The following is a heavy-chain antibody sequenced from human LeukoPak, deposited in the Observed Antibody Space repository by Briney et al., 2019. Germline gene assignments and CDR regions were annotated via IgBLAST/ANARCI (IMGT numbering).Heavy chain of an antibody. V-gene: IGHV3-11*01. CDR3: AKDLRDTQDPVAGKAPPNDY. CDR1: GFTFSDYY. Sequence: PGGSLRLSCAASGFTFSDYYMSWIRQAPGKGLEWISYISTSGSDIYYADSVKGRFTISRDNSKNTLYLQMNSLRAEDTAVYYCAKDLRDTQDPVAGKAPPNDYWGQGTLVTVSS. D-gene: IGHD6-19*01. J-gene: IGHJ4*02. CDR2: ISTSGSDI.